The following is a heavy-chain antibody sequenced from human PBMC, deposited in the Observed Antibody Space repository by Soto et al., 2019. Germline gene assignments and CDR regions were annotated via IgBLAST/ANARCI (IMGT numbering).Heavy chain of an antibody. Sequence: PVKVSCKASGFTFTSSAGQWVRQARGQRLEWIGWIVVGSGNTNYAQKFQERVTITRDMSTSTAYMELSSLRSEDTAVYYCAAAESRAPWGQGTLVTVSS. V-gene: IGHV1-58*01. CDR3: AAAESRAP. D-gene: IGHD3-10*01. CDR2: IVVGSGNT. J-gene: IGHJ5*02. CDR1: GFTFTSSA.